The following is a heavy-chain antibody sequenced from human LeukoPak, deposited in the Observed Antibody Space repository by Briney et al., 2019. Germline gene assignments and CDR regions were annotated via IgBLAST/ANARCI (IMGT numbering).Heavy chain of an antibody. CDR3: ATPEGFYSNLFDY. Sequence: ASVKVSCKVSGYTLTGLSMHWVRQAPGKGLEWMGGFDPEDGETIYAQKFQGRVTMTEDTSTDTAYMELSSLRSEDTAVYYCATPEGFYSNLFDYWGQGTLVTVSS. CDR1: GYTLTGLS. J-gene: IGHJ4*02. CDR2: FDPEDGET. V-gene: IGHV1-24*01. D-gene: IGHD4-11*01.